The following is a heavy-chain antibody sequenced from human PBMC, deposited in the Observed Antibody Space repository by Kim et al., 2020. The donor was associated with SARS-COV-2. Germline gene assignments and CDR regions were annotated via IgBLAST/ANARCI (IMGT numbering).Heavy chain of an antibody. J-gene: IGHJ4*02. CDR1: GFTFSSYA. V-gene: IGHV3-23*01. CDR3: AKGRSMTTVTICDY. D-gene: IGHD4-17*01. Sequence: GGSLRLSCAASGFTFSSYAMSWVRQAPGKGLEWVSDISGSGGSTYYADSVKGRFTISRDNAKNTLYLQMNSLRAEDTAVYYCAKGRSMTTVTICDYWGQGTLVTVSS. CDR2: ISGSGGST.